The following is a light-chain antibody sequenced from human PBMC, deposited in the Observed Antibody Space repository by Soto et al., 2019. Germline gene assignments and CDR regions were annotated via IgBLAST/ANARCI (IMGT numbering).Light chain of an antibody. J-gene: IGKJ5*01. V-gene: IGKV3D-20*02. CDR2: GVS. CDR3: QQRSNWPPT. Sequence: EIVLTQSPGTLSLSPGERATLSCRASQSVNTKYLAWYQQKPGQAPRLLISGVSSRATGIPDRFSGSGSGTDFTLSISSLEPEDFAVYYCQQRSNWPPTFGQGTRLEIK. CDR1: QSVNTKY.